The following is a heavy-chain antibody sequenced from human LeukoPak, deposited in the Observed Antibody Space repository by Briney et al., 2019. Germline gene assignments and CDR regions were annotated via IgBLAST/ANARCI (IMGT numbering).Heavy chain of an antibody. CDR3: TRDGHPSKHVAGTLYYYYGMDV. CDR1: GFTFGDYA. CDR2: IRCKAYGGTT. J-gene: IGHJ6*04. D-gene: IGHD6-19*01. Sequence: PGRSLRLSCTASGFTFGDYAMSWVRPAPGKGLEWVGFIRCKAYGGTTEYAASVKGRFTISRADSKSIAYLQMNSLKTEDTAVYYCTRDGHPSKHVAGTLYYYYGMDVWGKGTTVTVSS. V-gene: IGHV3-49*04.